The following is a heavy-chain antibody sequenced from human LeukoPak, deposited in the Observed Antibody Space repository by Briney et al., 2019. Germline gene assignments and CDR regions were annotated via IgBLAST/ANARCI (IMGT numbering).Heavy chain of an antibody. CDR2: ISGSGGST. CDR1: GFTFSSYA. Sequence: GGSLRLSCAASGFTFSSYAMSWVRQAPGKGLEWVSGISGSGGSTYYADSVKGRFTISRDNSKNALYLQMNSLRAEDTAIYYCAKGVGSIAAAYFQHWGQGTLVTVSS. D-gene: IGHD6-13*01. V-gene: IGHV3-23*01. CDR3: AKGVGSIAAAYFQH. J-gene: IGHJ1*01.